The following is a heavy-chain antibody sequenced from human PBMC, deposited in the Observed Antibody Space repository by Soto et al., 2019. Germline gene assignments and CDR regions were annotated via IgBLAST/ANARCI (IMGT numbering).Heavy chain of an antibody. CDR3: ANDFWSGYYSIDY. CDR1: GFTFSSYA. Sequence: GGSLRLSCAASGFTFSSYAMSWVRQAPGKGLEWVSAISGSGGSTYYADSVKGRFTISRDNSKNTLYLQMNSLRAEDTAVYYCANDFWSGYYSIDYWGQGTLVTVSS. J-gene: IGHJ4*02. CDR2: ISGSGGST. V-gene: IGHV3-23*01. D-gene: IGHD3-3*01.